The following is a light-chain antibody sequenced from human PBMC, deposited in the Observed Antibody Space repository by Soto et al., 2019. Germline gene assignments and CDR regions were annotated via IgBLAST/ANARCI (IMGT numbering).Light chain of an antibody. CDR1: QSVSSSY. CDR3: QQYGSSPQT. J-gene: IGKJ2*01. V-gene: IGKV3-20*01. CDR2: GAS. Sequence: EIVLTQSPGTLSLSPGERATLSCRASQSVSSSYLAWYQQKPGQAPRLLIYGASSRATGNPDRFSGSGSGTDFPLTIRRLEAEGFAVYYCQQYGSSPQTFGQGTKLEIK.